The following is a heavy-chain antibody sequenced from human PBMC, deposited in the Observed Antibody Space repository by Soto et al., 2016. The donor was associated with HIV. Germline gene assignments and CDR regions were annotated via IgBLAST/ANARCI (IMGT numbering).Heavy chain of an antibody. Sequence: QDQLVQSGAEVKKPGSSVKVSCKASGDSFNSYSINWVRQAPGQGLEWMGGIVPIFGTTGYVPKFQGRLTLSADKSTTTVYMELSSLRSADTAVYYCVRDPGIVSTPTGTWGQGTLVIVSS. CDR2: IVPIFGTT. J-gene: IGHJ4*02. CDR3: VRDPGIVSTPTGT. D-gene: IGHD2-21*01. V-gene: IGHV1-69*13. CDR1: GDSFNSYS.